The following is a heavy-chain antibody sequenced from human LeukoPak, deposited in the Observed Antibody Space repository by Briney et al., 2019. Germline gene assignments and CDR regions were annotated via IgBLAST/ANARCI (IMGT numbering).Heavy chain of an antibody. CDR2: INPSGGST. Sequence: ASVKVSCKASGYTFTSYYMHWVRQAPGQGLEWMGIINPSGGSTSYAQKLQGRVTMTTDTSTSTAYMELRSLRSDDTAVYYCARLIENVPDYWGQGTLVTVSS. V-gene: IGHV1-46*01. J-gene: IGHJ4*02. D-gene: IGHD2/OR15-2a*01. CDR1: GYTFTSYY. CDR3: ARLIENVPDY.